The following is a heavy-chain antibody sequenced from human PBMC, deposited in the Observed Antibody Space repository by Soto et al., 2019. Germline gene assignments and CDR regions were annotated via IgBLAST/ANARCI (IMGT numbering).Heavy chain of an antibody. J-gene: IGHJ6*03. CDR3: ARGMVRGVILPDYYYMDV. CDR2: INHSGST. CDR1: GGSFSGYY. D-gene: IGHD3-10*01. Sequence: PSETLSLTCAVYGGSFSGYYRSWIRQPPGKGLEWIGEINHSGSTNYNPSLKSRVTISVDTSKNQFSLKLSSVTAADTAVYYCARGMVRGVILPDYYYMDVWGKGTTVTVSS. V-gene: IGHV4-34*01.